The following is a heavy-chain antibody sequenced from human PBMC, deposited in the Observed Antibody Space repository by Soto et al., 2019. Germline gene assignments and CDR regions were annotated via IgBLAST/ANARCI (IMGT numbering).Heavy chain of an antibody. CDR1: GYTLTSYG. Sequence: GAAVKVSCKASGYTLTSYGISWVRQAPGQGLEWMGWISAYNGNTNDAQKLQGRVTMTTDTSTSTAYMELRSLRSDDTAVYYCARGRVVRASEWFDPWGQGTLVTVSS. CDR3: ARGRVVRASEWFDP. D-gene: IGHD3-10*01. V-gene: IGHV1-18*04. CDR2: ISAYNGNT. J-gene: IGHJ5*02.